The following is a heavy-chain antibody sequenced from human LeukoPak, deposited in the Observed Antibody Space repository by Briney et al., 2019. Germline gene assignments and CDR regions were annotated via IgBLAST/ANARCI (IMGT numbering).Heavy chain of an antibody. D-gene: IGHD4-17*01. V-gene: IGHV3-74*01. J-gene: IGHJ4*02. CDR2: INIDVSDT. CDR1: GFTFSSYW. CDR3: ARGMATVTGPFDS. Sequence: GGSLRLSCAASGFTFSSYWMHWVRQAPGKGLMWVSRINIDVSDTLYADSVKGRFTISRDNAKNTLYLQMNSLRAEDTAVYYCARGMATVTGPFDSWGQGTLVTVSS.